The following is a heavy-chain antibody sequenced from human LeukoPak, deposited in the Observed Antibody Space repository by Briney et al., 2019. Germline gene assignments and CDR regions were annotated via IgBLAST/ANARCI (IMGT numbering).Heavy chain of an antibody. Sequence: PSETLSLTCTVSGGSISSGGYYWSWIRQHPGKGLEWIGYIYYSGSTYYNPSLKSRVTISVDTSKNQFSLKLSSVTAADTAVYYCARRTYSNYVLDYWGQGTLVTVSS. CDR2: IYYSGST. V-gene: IGHV4-31*03. J-gene: IGHJ4*02. D-gene: IGHD4-11*01. CDR3: ARRTYSNYVLDY. CDR1: GGSISSGGYY.